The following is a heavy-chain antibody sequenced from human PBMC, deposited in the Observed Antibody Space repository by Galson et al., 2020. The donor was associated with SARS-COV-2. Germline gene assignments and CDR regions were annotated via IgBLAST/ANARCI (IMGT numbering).Heavy chain of an antibody. CDR2: LSDTGGNT. CDR3: AKGLSGFYQERHYDY. J-gene: IGHJ4*02. D-gene: IGHD6-19*01. Sequence: GGSLRLSCAGSGLNFNMFGMSWVRQAPGKGLEWVSALSDTGGNTYYADSAKGRFTISRDNSENMLYLQLNSLRVEDTATYYCAKGLSGFYQERHYDYWGQGTPVTVSS. CDR1: GLNFNMFG. V-gene: IGHV3-23*01.